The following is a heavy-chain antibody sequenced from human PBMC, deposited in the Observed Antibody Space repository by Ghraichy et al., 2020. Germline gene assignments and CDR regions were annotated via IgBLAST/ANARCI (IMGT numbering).Heavy chain of an antibody. Sequence: SETLSLTCTVSGGSITNYYWSWIRQAPGKGLEWIGYISYSGNTHYNPSLQSRITISIDTSKNQFSLKLNSVTAADTAVYYCARVNFYGTNSRGAFEIWGQGTMVTVSS. CDR3: ARVNFYGTNSRGAFEI. CDR1: GGSITNYY. CDR2: ISYSGNT. V-gene: IGHV4-59*01. D-gene: IGHD4/OR15-4a*01. J-gene: IGHJ3*02.